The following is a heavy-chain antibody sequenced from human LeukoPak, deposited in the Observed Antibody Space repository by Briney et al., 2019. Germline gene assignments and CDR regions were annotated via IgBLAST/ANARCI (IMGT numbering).Heavy chain of an antibody. D-gene: IGHD2-2*01. CDR1: GFTFNNYA. CDR2: ISIGGDGT. J-gene: IGHJ4*02. CDR3: VRAAPRDCSSTSCSLFDN. V-gene: IGHV3-23*01. Sequence: GGSLRLSCAGSGFTFNNYAMSWVRQSPRKGLEWVSTISIGGDGTYYADPVKGRFTMSRDNSKNTLYLQMSSLRAEDTAVYYCVRAAPRDCSSTSCSLFDNWGQGILVTVSS.